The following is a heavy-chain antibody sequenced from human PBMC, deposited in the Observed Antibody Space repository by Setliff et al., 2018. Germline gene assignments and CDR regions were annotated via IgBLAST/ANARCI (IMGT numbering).Heavy chain of an antibody. J-gene: IGHJ6*01. V-gene: IGHV1-18*01. D-gene: IGHD3-3*01. CDR2: ISGYDGNT. CDR3: ARERIYDGLNYNGMDV. CDR1: GYTFSNYG. Sequence: ASVKVSCKTSGYTFSNYGVSWVRQAPGQGLEWMGWISGYDGNTKYAQNLHGRVTMTTNTSTTTAYMELRSLRSDDTAVYYCARERIYDGLNYNGMDVWGQGTTVTVSS.